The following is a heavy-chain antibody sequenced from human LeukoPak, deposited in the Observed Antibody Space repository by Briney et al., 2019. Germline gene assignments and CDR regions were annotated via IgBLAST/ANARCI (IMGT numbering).Heavy chain of an antibody. Sequence: PSETLSLTCAVYGGSFSGYYWSWIRQPPGKGLEWIGEINHSGSTNYNPSPKSRVTISVDTSKNQFSLKLSSVTAADTAVYYCARDLLWFGESLWGQGTLVTVSS. V-gene: IGHV4-34*01. D-gene: IGHD3-10*01. CDR2: INHSGST. J-gene: IGHJ4*02. CDR1: GGSFSGYY. CDR3: ARDLLWFGESL.